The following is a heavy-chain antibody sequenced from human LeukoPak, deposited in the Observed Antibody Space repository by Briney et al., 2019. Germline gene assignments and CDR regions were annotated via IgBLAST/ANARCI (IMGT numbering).Heavy chain of an antibody. D-gene: IGHD1-26*01. CDR1: GGSISSDY. Sequence: SETLSLTCTVSGGSISSDYWSWIRQPPGKGLEWIGYIYYSGSTNYNPSLKSRVTISVDTSKNQFSLKLSSVTAADTAVYYCARGSGKPDYWGQGTLVTVSS. J-gene: IGHJ4*02. CDR2: IYYSGST. V-gene: IGHV4-59*01. CDR3: ARGSGKPDY.